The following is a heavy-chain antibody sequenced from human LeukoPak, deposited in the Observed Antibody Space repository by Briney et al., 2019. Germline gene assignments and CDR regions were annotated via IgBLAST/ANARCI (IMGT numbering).Heavy chain of an antibody. J-gene: IGHJ4*02. D-gene: IGHD4-23*01. Sequence: PGGSLRLSYAASGLTFSGYDMHWVRQAPGKGLVWVSRIDRDGSRINYADSVKGRFTISRDNGKNTLFLQMNSLRAEDAAVYYCVRGNDYGGPHYWGQGTLVTVSS. CDR3: VRGNDYGGPHY. CDR2: IDRDGSRI. CDR1: GLTFSGYD. V-gene: IGHV3-74*01.